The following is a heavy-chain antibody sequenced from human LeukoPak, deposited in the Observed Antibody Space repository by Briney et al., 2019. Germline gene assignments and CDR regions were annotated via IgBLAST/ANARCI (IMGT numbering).Heavy chain of an antibody. V-gene: IGHV3-30*02. CDR2: IRYDGSNK. CDR3: AKGSPETNSNYFHDSPDY. J-gene: IGHJ4*02. Sequence: PGGSLRLSCAASGFTFSSYGMHWVRQAPGKGLEWVAFIRYDGSNKYYADSVKGRFTISRDNSKNTLYLQMNSLRAEDTAVYYCAKGSPETNSNYFHDSPDYWGQGTLVTVSS. D-gene: IGHD4-11*01. CDR1: GFTFSSYG.